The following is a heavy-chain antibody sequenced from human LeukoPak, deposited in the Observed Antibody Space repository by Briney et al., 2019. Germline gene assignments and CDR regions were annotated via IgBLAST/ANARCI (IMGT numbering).Heavy chain of an antibody. CDR2: IYTSGST. CDR1: GGSISSYY. J-gene: IGHJ2*01. Sequence: PSETLSLTCTVSGGSISSYYWSWIRQPPGKGLEWIGRIYTSGSTNYTPSLKSRVTISVDTSKNQFSLKLSSVTAADTAVYYCARTTVVKRKSRSWYFDLWGRGTLVTVSS. CDR3: ARTTVVKRKSRSWYFDL. V-gene: IGHV4-4*07. D-gene: IGHD4-23*01.